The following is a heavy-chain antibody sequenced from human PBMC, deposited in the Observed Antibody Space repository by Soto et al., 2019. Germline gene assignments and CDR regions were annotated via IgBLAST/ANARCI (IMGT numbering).Heavy chain of an antibody. J-gene: IGHJ6*03. CDR2: INAGNGNT. Sequence: ASVKVSCKASGYTFTSYAMNWVRQAPGQRLEWMGWINAGNGNTKYSQKFQGRVTITRDTSASTAYMELSSLRSEDTAVYYCASSGYCSSTSCYGYYYYYYMDVWGKGTTVTVSS. CDR3: ASSGYCSSTSCYGYYYYYYMDV. CDR1: GYTFTSYA. D-gene: IGHD2-2*01. V-gene: IGHV1-3*01.